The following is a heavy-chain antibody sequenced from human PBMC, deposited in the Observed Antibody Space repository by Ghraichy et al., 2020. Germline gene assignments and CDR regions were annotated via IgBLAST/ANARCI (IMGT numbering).Heavy chain of an antibody. CDR3: AKDLYSSGWYSLGAFDI. J-gene: IGHJ3*02. D-gene: IGHD6-19*01. Sequence: GGSLRLSCAASGFTFSSYAMSWVRQAPGKGLEWVSAISGSGGSTYYADSVKGRFTISRDNSKNTLYLQMNSLRAEDTAVYYCAKDLYSSGWYSLGAFDIWGQGTMVTVSS. CDR1: GFTFSSYA. CDR2: ISGSGGST. V-gene: IGHV3-23*01.